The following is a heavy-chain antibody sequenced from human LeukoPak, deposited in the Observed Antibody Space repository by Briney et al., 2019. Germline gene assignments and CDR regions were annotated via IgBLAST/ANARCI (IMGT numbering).Heavy chain of an antibody. V-gene: IGHV1-69*04. J-gene: IGHJ4*02. D-gene: IGHD1-26*01. CDR2: IIPILGIA. CDR1: GGTFSSYA. CDR3: AREGELLLGTFDY. Sequence: RASVKVSCKASGGTFSSYAISWVRQAPGQGLEWMGRIIPILGIANYAQKFQGRVTITADKSTSTAYMELSSLRSEDTAVYYCAREGELLLGTFDYWGQGTLVTVSS.